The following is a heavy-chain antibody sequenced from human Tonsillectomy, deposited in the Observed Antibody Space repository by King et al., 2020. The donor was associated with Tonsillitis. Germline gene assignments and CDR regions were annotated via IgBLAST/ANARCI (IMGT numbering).Heavy chain of an antibody. Sequence: LQLQESGPGLVKPSQTLSLTCTVSGGSISSGGYYWSWIRQHPGKGLGWIGYIYYSGSTYYNPSLKSRVTISVDTSKNQFSLKLSSVTAADTAVYYCASHSGTGGRLHYFDYWGQGTLVTVSS. CDR1: GGSISSGGYY. J-gene: IGHJ4*02. D-gene: IGHD7-27*01. CDR3: ASHSGTGGRLHYFDY. V-gene: IGHV4-31*03. CDR2: IYYSGST.